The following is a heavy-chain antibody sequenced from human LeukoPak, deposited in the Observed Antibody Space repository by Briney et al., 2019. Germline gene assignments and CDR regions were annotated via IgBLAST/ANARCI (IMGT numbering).Heavy chain of an antibody. Sequence: SGGSLRLPCAASGFTFDDYAMHWVRQAPGKGLEWVSAISAGGWSTYYADSVNGRFTISRDNSKNTLYLQMNSPRAEDTAVYYCAKDRDGGSNTRAKGFDYWGQGTLVTVSS. CDR1: GFTFDDYA. CDR2: ISAGGWST. V-gene: IGHV3-23*01. J-gene: IGHJ4*02. CDR3: AKDRDGGSNTRAKGFDY. D-gene: IGHD1-26*01.